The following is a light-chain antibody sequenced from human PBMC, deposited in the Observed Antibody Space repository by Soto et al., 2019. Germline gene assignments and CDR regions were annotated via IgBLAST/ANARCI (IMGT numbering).Light chain of an antibody. Sequence: ELVLTQSPGTLSLSPGERATLSCRASQSVGNNYLAWFQQKPGQAPRLLIYAASSRVPGIPDRFSGSGSGTDFTLSISRLEPEDFALYFCQQYYYAPDTFGQGTKVDIK. J-gene: IGKJ2*01. CDR2: AAS. V-gene: IGKV3-20*01. CDR1: QSVGNNY. CDR3: QQYYYAPDT.